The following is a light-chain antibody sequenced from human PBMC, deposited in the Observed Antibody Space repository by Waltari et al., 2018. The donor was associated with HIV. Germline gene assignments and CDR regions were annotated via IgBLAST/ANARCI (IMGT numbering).Light chain of an antibody. Sequence: DIVMTQSPDSLAVSLGERATINCKSSQSVLYSSKNKHYLAWYKQKPGQPPKLFIYWAATRESWVPDRFCGGGFGTDFTLTISSLQAEDVAVYYCQQYYSTPYTFGQGTKLEIK. CDR2: WAA. CDR3: QQYYSTPYT. V-gene: IGKV4-1*01. CDR1: QSVLYSSKNKHY. J-gene: IGKJ2*01.